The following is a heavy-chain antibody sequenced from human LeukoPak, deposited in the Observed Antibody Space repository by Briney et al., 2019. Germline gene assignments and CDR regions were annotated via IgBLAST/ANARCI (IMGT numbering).Heavy chain of an antibody. CDR1: GFIFSSYV. CDR2: ISVGGGDT. Sequence: PGGSLRLSCEASGFIFSSYVMGWVRQAPGKGLEWVSSISVGGGDTFTADSVKGRFTLTRENFNNTLYLQMMGLRVEDTAIYYCAKLNLGEMAYFDSWGQGILVTVSS. D-gene: IGHD2-21*01. V-gene: IGHV3-23*01. J-gene: IGHJ4*02. CDR3: AKLNLGEMAYFDS.